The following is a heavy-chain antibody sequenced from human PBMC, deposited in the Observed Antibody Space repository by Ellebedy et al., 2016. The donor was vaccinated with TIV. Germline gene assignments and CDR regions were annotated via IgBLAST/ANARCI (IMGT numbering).Heavy chain of an antibody. CDR2: ISSSSSYT. D-gene: IGHD5-12*01. V-gene: IGHV3-11*06. CDR1: GFTFSDYY. J-gene: IGHJ3*02. Sequence: PGGSLRLSCAASGFTFSDYYMSWIRQAPGKGLEWVSYISSSSSYTNYADSVKGRFTISRDNAKNSLYLQMNSLRAEDTAVYYCARDLPLIYSGYDSSAFDIWGQGTMVTVSS. CDR3: ARDLPLIYSGYDSSAFDI.